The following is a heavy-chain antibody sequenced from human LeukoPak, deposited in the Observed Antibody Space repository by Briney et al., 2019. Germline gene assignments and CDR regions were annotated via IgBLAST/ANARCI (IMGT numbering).Heavy chain of an antibody. V-gene: IGHV3-48*04. D-gene: IGHD3-3*01. J-gene: IGHJ4*02. CDR2: ISSSGSTI. CDR1: GFTFSSYS. CDR3: ASMNYDFWSGQGSGFDY. Sequence: GGSLRLSCAASGFTFSSYSMNWVRQAPGKGLEWVSYISSSGSTIYYADSVKGRFTISRDNAKNSLYLQMNSLRAEDTAVYYCASMNYDFWSGQGSGFDYWGQGTLVTVSS.